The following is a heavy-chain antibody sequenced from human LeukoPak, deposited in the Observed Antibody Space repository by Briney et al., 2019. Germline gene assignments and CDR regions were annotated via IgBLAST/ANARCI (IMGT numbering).Heavy chain of an antibody. CDR2: IYSGGST. Sequence: PGGSLRLSCAASGFTVSSNYMSWVRQPPGKGLGWVSVIYSGGSTYYADSVKGRFTISRHNSKNTLYLQMNSLRAEDTAVYYCAKGRDMWRAVAGIDYDYWGQGTLVTVSS. V-gene: IGHV3-53*01. J-gene: IGHJ4*02. CDR3: AKGRDMWRAVAGIDYDY. D-gene: IGHD6-19*01. CDR1: GFTVSSNY.